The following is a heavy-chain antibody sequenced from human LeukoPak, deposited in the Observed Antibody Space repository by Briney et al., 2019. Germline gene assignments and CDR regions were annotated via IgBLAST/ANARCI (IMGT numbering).Heavy chain of an antibody. CDR1: GGSISSYY. D-gene: IGHD3-22*01. J-gene: IGHJ4*02. CDR2: IYTSGST. CDR3: ARGQSLYYYDSSGQTYYFDY. Sequence: SETLSLTCTVSGGSISSYYWSWIRQPAGKGLEWIGRIYTSGSTNYNPSLKSRVTMSVDTSKNQFSLKLSSVTAADTAVYYCARGQSLYYYDSSGQTYYFDYWGQGTLVTVSS. V-gene: IGHV4-4*07.